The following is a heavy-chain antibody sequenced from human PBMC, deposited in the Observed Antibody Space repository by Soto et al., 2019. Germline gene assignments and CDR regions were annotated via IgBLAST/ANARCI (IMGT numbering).Heavy chain of an antibody. D-gene: IGHD1-1*01. CDR2: MYNSERT. V-gene: IGHV4-4*07. Sequence: SETLSLTCTVSGGSISGYYWSWIRQPAGKGLEWIGRMYNSERTNYNPSLKSLVTMSMDTSKNQFSLKLTSVTAADTAVYFCAREPIGNSYFDXWGQGTLVTVSX. CDR1: GGSISGYY. J-gene: IGHJ4*02. CDR3: AREPIGNSYFDX.